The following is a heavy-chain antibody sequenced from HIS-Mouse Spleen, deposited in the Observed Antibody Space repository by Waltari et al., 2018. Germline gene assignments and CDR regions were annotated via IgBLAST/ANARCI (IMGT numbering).Heavy chain of an antibody. D-gene: IGHD6-19*01. V-gene: IGHV3-30*18. CDR1: GFTFSSYG. CDR3: AKASSGLLDY. J-gene: IGHJ4*02. CDR2: ISYDGSNK. Sequence: QVQLVESGGGVVQPGRSLRLSCAASGFTFSSYGMHWVRQAPGKGVEWVAVISYDGSNKYYADSVKGRFTISRDNSKNTLYLQMNSLRAEDTAVYYCAKASSGLLDYWGQGTLVTVSS.